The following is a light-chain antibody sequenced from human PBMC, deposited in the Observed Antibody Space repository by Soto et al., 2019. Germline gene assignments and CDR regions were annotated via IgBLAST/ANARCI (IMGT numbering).Light chain of an antibody. J-gene: IGKJ1*01. CDR3: HQRQSWPRT. Sequence: EIVLTQSQATLSLSPGERAALSWRASQTVNSRLARYQHKPGQAPRLLIYHTSNRATGIPARFSGSGSGTDFTLTISSLEPEDFAVYYCHQRQSWPRTFGQGTKVDI. V-gene: IGKV3-11*01. CDR1: QTVNSR. CDR2: HTS.